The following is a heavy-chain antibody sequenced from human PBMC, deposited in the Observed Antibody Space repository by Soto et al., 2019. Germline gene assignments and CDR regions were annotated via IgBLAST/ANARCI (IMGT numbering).Heavy chain of an antibody. CDR1: GYTFTSCG. D-gene: IGHD3-10*01. V-gene: IGHV1-18*01. Sequence: ASVEVSCKASGYTFTSCGISWVRQGPGQGLEWMGWISAYNGNTNYAQKLQGRVTMTTDTSTSTAYMELRSLRSDDTAVYYCARIVSGGDYYFDYWGQGTLVTVSS. CDR2: ISAYNGNT. J-gene: IGHJ4*02. CDR3: ARIVSGGDYYFDY.